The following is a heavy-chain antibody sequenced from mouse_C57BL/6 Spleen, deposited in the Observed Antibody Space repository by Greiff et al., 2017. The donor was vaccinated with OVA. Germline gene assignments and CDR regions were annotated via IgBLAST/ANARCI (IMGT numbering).Heavy chain of an antibody. CDR1: YW. D-gene: IGHD1-1*01. V-gene: IGHV1-64*01. Sequence: VQLQQPGAELVKPGASVKLSSYWMHWVKQRPGQGLEWIGMIHPNSGSTNYNEKFKSKATLTVDKSSSTAYMQLSSLTSEDSAVYYCARSSSYGAMDYWGQGTSVTVSS. CDR3: ARSSSYGAMDY. J-gene: IGHJ4*01. CDR2: IHPNSGST.